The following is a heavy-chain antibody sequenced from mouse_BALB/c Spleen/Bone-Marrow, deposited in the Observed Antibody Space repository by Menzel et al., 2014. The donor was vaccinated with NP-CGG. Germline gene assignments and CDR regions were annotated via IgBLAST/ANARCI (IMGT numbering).Heavy chain of an antibody. CDR3: ARFPYDYGGGDY. CDR1: GFNIKDTY. D-gene: IGHD2-4*01. V-gene: IGHV14-3*02. J-gene: IGHJ2*01. Sequence: VQLQQPGAELVKPGASVKLSCTASGFNIKDTYMHWAKQRPEQGLEWIGRIDPANGNTKYDPKFQGKATITADTSSNTAYLQLSSLTSEDTAVYYCARFPYDYGGGDYWGQGTTLTVSS. CDR2: IDPANGNT.